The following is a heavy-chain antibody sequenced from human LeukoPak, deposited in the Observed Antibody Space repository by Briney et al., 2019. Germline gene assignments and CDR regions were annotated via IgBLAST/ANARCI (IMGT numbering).Heavy chain of an antibody. J-gene: IGHJ4*02. V-gene: IGHV3-23*01. Sequence: GGSLRLSCAASGFAFSTYAMSWVRQAPGKGLEWVSSISGSGGNTYYADSVKGRFTISRDNSKNTLYLQMNSLRAEDTAVYYCAKGAYDYIEMGYFDYWGQGTLVTVSS. CDR3: AKGAYDYIEMGYFDY. CDR2: ISGSGGNT. D-gene: IGHD5-12*01. CDR1: GFAFSTYA.